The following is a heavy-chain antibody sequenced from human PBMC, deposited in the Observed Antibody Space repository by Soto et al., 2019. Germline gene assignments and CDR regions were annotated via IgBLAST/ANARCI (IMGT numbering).Heavy chain of an antibody. CDR2: IYYIGST. V-gene: IGHV4-31*03. CDR3: AGDRCSGGSCYRAGKFYYYGMDV. Sequence: TLARTFTVSGGSISSCGYYWSWIRQHPVKVLEWIGYIYYIGSTYYNPSLKSRVTISVDTSKNQFSLKLSPVTAADTAVYYCAGDRCSGGSCYRAGKFYYYGMDVWGQGTTVTVSS. CDR1: GGSISSCGYY. D-gene: IGHD2-15*01. J-gene: IGHJ6*02.